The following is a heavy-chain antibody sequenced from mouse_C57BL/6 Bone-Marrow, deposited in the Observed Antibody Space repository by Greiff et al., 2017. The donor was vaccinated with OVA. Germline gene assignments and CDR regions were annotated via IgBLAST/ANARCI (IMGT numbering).Heavy chain of an antibody. CDR3: ARNRYGSRYLYYAMDY. Sequence: VQLQESGPGLVQPSQRLSITCTVSGFSLTSYGVHWVRQSPGKGLEWLGVIWSGGSTDYNAAFISRLSISKDNSKSPVFFKMNSLQADDTAIYYCARNRYGSRYLYYAMDYWGQGTSVTVSS. CDR2: IWSGGST. J-gene: IGHJ4*01. CDR1: GFSLTSYG. V-gene: IGHV2-2*01. D-gene: IGHD1-1*01.